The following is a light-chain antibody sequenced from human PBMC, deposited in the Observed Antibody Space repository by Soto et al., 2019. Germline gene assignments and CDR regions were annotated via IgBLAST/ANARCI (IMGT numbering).Light chain of an antibody. Sequence: QSALTQPASVSGSPGQSITISCTGTYNLVSWYQQHPGKAPKLMIYEVSYRPSGVSNRFSGSKSGNTASLTISGLQAEDEADYYCGSYISSSTLGVFGGGTKLTVL. CDR3: GSYISSSTLGV. CDR1: YNL. CDR2: EVS. J-gene: IGLJ2*01. V-gene: IGLV2-14*01.